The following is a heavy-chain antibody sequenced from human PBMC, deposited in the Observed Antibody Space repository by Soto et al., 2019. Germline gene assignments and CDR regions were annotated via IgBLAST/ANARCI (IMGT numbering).Heavy chain of an antibody. CDR1: GYTFSSYS. Sequence: ASVKVSCKTSGYTFSSYSINWVRQAPGQGLEWMAWISTNSGNTHYAERLQGRVTVTLDKTARTAFMEMWGLTSDDTAVYFCARDNGCYDFWGQGTLVTVPQ. V-gene: IGHV1-18*01. CDR2: ISTNSGNT. D-gene: IGHD2-8*01. CDR3: ARDNGCYDF. J-gene: IGHJ4*02.